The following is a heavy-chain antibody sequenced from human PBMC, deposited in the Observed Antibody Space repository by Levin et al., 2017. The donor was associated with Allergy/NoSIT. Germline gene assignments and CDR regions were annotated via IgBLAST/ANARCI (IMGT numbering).Heavy chain of an antibody. CDR2: ISWNSATT. D-gene: IGHD4-17*01. CDR3: AKSRGRTTVTNTFDS. V-gene: IGHV3-9*02. J-gene: IGHJ4*02. Sequence: QTGGSLRLSCVGSGFSSDDYVMHWVRQVPGKGLEWVSGISWNSATTDYADPVKGRFIISRDNAENSLYLQMNSLRAEDTAFYYCAKSRGRTTVTNTFDSWGQGTLVIVSS. CDR1: GFSSDDYV.